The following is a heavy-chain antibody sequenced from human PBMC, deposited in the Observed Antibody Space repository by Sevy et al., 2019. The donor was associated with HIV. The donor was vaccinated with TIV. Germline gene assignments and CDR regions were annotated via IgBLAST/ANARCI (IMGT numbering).Heavy chain of an antibody. CDR3: ARPPTVANGY. J-gene: IGHJ4*02. Sequence: GGFLRLSCAASGFTFSSYSMNWVRQAPGKGLEWVSSISSSSSYIYYADSVKGRFTISIDNAENSLYLQMNSLRAEDTAVYYCARPPTVANGYWGQGTLVTVSS. CDR2: ISSSSSYI. V-gene: IGHV3-21*01. CDR1: GFTFSSYS. D-gene: IGHD4-17*01.